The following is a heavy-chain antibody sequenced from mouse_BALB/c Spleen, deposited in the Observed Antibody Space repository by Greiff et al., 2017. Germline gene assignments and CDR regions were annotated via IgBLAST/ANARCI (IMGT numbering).Heavy chain of an antibody. J-gene: IGHJ2*01. CDR1: GFTFSSYT. CDR3: TRDPSDY. Sequence: EVKLMESGGGLVKPGGSLKLSCAASGFTFSSYTMSWVRQTPEKRLEWVATISSGGSYTYYPDSVKGRFTISRDNAKNTLYLQMSSLKSEDTAMYYCTRDPSDYWGQGTTLTVSS. V-gene: IGHV5-6-4*01. CDR2: ISSGGSYT.